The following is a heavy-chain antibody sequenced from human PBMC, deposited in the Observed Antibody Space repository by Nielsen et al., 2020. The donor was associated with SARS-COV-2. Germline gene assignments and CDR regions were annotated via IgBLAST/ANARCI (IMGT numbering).Heavy chain of an antibody. D-gene: IGHD2/OR15-2a*01. V-gene: IGHV4-39*01. CDR2: IYYSGGT. CDR3: ARHFQYSYYYYHYMDV. Sequence: SETLSLTCTVSGGSISSSSYYWGWIRQPPGKGLEWIGSIYYSGGTYYNPSLKSRVTISVDTSKNQFSLKLSSVTAADTAVYYCARHFQYSYYYYHYMDVWGKGTTVTVSS. CDR1: GGSISSSSYY. J-gene: IGHJ6*03.